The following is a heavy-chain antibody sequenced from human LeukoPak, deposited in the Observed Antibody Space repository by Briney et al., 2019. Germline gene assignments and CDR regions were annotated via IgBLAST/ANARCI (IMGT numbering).Heavy chain of an antibody. CDR2: IWYDGSNK. CDR1: GFTFSTYG. D-gene: IGHD5-12*01. J-gene: IGHJ4*02. CDR3: ARDTIVATNIEY. V-gene: IGHV3-33*01. Sequence: PGGSLRLSCAASGFTFSTYGMHWVRQAPGKGLEWVAVIWYDGSNKYYVDSVKGRFTISRDNSKNTLYLQMNSLRAEDTAVYYCARDTIVATNIEYWGQGTLVTVSS.